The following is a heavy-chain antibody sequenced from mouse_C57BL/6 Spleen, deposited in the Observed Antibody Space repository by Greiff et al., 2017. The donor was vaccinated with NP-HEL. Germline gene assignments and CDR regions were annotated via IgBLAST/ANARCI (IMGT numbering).Heavy chain of an antibody. CDR2: ISYSGST. CDR1: GYSITSCYN. J-gene: IGHJ3*01. CDR3: ARGGKGAWFAY. V-gene: IGHV3-1*01. Sequence: EVKLVESGPGMVKPSQSLSLTCTVTGYSITSCYNWHLIRHFPGNKLEWMGYISYSGSTNYNPSLKSRIPITHDTSKNHFFLKLNSVTTEDTATYYCARGGKGAWFAYWGQGTLVTVSA.